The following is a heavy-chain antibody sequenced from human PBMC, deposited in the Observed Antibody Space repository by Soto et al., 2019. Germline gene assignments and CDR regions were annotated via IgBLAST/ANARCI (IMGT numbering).Heavy chain of an antibody. V-gene: IGHV1-69*02. D-gene: IGHD3-10*01. J-gene: IGHJ5*02. CDR2: IIPILGIA. CDR3: ARGPYYCSGSYPLVWFYP. Sequence: ASVKVSCKASGGTFSSYTISWVRQAPGQGLEWMGRIIPILGIANYAQKFQGRVTITADKSTSTAYMELSSLRSEDTAVYYCARGPYYCSGSYPLVWFYPWGKGTLVTVSS. CDR1: GGTFSSYT.